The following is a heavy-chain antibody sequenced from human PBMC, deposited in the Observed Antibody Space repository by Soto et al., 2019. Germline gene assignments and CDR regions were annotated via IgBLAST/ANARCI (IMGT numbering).Heavy chain of an antibody. J-gene: IGHJ4*02. CDR3: ARGGGGNYYVWGSYRPFDF. V-gene: IGHV4-34*01. D-gene: IGHD3-16*02. CDR2: INHGGST. CDR1: GASFRDYY. Sequence: SETLSVTCAVYGASFRDYYWSWSRQPPWKGLEWIGEINHGGSTNYKPSLKSRVTISLDTSKNQFSLKLSSVSAADTAVYYCARGGGGNYYVWGSYRPFDFWGQGTLVTVSS.